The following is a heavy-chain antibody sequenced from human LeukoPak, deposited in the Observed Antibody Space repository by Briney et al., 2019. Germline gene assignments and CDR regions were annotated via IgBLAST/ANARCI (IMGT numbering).Heavy chain of an antibody. CDR3: ARDGWMDV. Sequence: SVKVSCKASGGTFSSYAISWVRQAPGQGLEWMGRIIPILGTADYAQKFQGRVTISADKSTSTAYMELSSLRSEDTAVYYCARDGWMDVWGQGTTVTVSS. CDR2: IIPILGTA. D-gene: IGHD2-15*01. J-gene: IGHJ6*02. V-gene: IGHV1-69*04. CDR1: GGTFSSYA.